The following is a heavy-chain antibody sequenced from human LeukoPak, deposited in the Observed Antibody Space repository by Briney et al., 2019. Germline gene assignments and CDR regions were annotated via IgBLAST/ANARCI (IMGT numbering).Heavy chain of an antibody. CDR1: GYSISSAYY. J-gene: IGHJ4*02. D-gene: IGHD1-26*01. CDR3: ARHSPVGIFYFDY. V-gene: IGHV4-38-2*02. CDR2: MYHSGST. Sequence: SETLSLTCSVSGYSISSAYYWGWIRQPPGKGLEWIGTMYHSGSTNYNPSLKSRVTISVDTSKNQFSLKLSSVTAADTAVYYCARHSPVGIFYFDYWGQGTLVTVSS.